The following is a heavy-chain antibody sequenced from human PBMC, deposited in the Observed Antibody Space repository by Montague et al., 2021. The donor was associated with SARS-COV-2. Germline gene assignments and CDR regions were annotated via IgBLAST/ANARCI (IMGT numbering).Heavy chain of an antibody. J-gene: IGHJ4*02. Sequence: SLRLSCAASGFTFSGSAMHWVRQASGKGLEWVGRIRSKANSYATAYAASVKGRFTISRDDSKNTAYLQMNSLRAEDTAVYYCARDPYSDILTGYYYYWGQGTLVTVSS. CDR3: ARDPYSDILTGYYYY. CDR1: GFTFSGSA. CDR2: IRSKANSYAT. D-gene: IGHD3-9*01. V-gene: IGHV3-73*01.